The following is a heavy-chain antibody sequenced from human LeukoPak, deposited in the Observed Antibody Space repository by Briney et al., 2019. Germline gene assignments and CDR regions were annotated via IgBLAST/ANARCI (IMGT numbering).Heavy chain of an antibody. CDR2: ISSSSSYI. Sequence: PGGSVRLSCAASGFTFSSYNMNWVRQAPGKGLEWVSSISSSSSYIYYADSVKGRFTISRDNAKNSLYLQMNSLRAEDTAVYYCARYGSGSYPPFDYWGQGTLVTVSS. V-gene: IGHV3-21*01. CDR1: GFTFSSYN. J-gene: IGHJ4*02. CDR3: ARYGSGSYPPFDY. D-gene: IGHD3-10*01.